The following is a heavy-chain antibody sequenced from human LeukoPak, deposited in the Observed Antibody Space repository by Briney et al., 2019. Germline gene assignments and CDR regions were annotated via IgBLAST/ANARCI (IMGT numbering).Heavy chain of an antibody. D-gene: IGHD3-10*01. CDR2: ISSSGSTI. J-gene: IGHJ3*02. V-gene: IGHV3-48*04. CDR1: GFTFSSYW. CDR3: AKGVRITMVRGAFDI. Sequence: GGSLRLSCAASGFTFSSYWMSWVRQAPGKGLEWVSYISSSGSTIYYADSVKGRFTISRDNAKNSLYLQMNSLRAEDTALYYCAKGVRITMVRGAFDIWGQGTMVTVSS.